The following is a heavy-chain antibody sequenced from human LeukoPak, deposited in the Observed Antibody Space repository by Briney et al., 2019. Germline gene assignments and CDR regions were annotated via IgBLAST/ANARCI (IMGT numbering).Heavy chain of an antibody. J-gene: IGHJ5*02. CDR3: AKDFHFINKLLWFGELLYKGDWFDP. CDR2: ISGSGGST. Sequence: GGSLRLSCAASGFTFSSYAMSWVRQAPGKGLEWVSAISGSGGSTYYADSVKGRFTISRDNSKNTLYLQMNSLRAEDTAVYYCAKDFHFINKLLWFGELLYKGDWFDPWGQGTLVTVS. CDR1: GFTFSSYA. V-gene: IGHV3-23*01. D-gene: IGHD3-10*01.